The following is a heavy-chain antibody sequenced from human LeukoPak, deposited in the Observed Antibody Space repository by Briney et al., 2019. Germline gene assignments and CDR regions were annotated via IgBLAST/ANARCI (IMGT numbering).Heavy chain of an antibody. CDR1: GYTFTGYY. J-gene: IGHJ4*02. V-gene: IGHV1-2*06. CDR3: ARASLIPVAEKLPFEY. D-gene: IGHD6-19*01. Sequence: VKVSCKASGYTFTGYYMHWVRQAPGQGLEWMGRINPNSGGTNYAQKFQGRVTMTRDTSISTVYMELSSLRSDDTAVYFCARASLIPVAEKLPFEYWGQGTLVTVSS. CDR2: INPNSGGT.